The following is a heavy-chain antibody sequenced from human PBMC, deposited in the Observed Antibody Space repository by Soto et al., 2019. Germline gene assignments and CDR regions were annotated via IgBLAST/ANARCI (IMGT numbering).Heavy chain of an antibody. V-gene: IGHV3-23*01. D-gene: IGHD2-15*01. Sequence: GGSLRLSCAASGFTFSIYVMSWVRQAPGKGLEWVSTISGSGGGTYYADSVKGRFAISRDNSKNTLYLQMNSVRAEDTALYRCAKNSASHTWGYGMDVWGQGTTVTVSS. CDR1: GFTFSIYV. CDR2: ISGSGGGT. CDR3: AKNSASHTWGYGMDV. J-gene: IGHJ6*02.